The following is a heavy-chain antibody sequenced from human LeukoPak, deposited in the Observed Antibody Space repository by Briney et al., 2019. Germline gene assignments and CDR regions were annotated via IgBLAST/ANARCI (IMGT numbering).Heavy chain of an antibody. Sequence: ASVKVSCKASGYTFTSYGISWVRQAPGQGLEWMGWISTNNGNTNYAQKLQGRVAMTTDTSTSTACMELRSLRSDDTAVYYCARPRGAAAGYFDYWGQGTLVTVSS. D-gene: IGHD6-13*01. CDR2: ISTNNGNT. CDR3: ARPRGAAAGYFDY. CDR1: GYTFTSYG. V-gene: IGHV1-18*01. J-gene: IGHJ4*02.